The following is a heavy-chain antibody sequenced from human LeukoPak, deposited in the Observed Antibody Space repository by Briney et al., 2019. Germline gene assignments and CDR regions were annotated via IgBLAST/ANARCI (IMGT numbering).Heavy chain of an antibody. CDR3: ARGLYGDSGY. CDR2: IYTSEST. D-gene: IGHD4-17*01. Sequence: HPSETLSLTCTVSGGSISSYYWSWIRQPAGKGLEWIGHIYTSESTNYNPSLKSRVTMSVDTSKNQLSLRLTSVPAADTAVYYYARGLYGDSGYWGQGTLVTVSS. J-gene: IGHJ4*02. V-gene: IGHV4-4*07. CDR1: GGSISSYY.